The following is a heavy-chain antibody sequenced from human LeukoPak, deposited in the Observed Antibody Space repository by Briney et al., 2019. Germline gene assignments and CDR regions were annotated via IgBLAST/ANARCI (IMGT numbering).Heavy chain of an antibody. V-gene: IGHV3-74*01. CDR1: GFIFSSYA. CDR3: ARVAVAGFGSDY. J-gene: IGHJ4*02. D-gene: IGHD6-19*01. CDR2: INSGGSST. Sequence: GGSLRLSCAASGFIFSSYAMSWVRQAPGKGLEWVSRINSGGSSTSYADSVKGRFTISRDNAKNTLYLQMNNLRAEDTAVYYCARVAVAGFGSDYWGQGTLVTVSS.